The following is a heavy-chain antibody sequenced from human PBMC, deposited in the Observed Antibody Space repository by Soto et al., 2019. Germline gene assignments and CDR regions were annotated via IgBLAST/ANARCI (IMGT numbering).Heavy chain of an antibody. J-gene: IGHJ5*02. CDR1: GGTFSSYA. D-gene: IGHD3-22*01. CDR2: IIPIFGTA. V-gene: IGHV1-69*13. CDR3: ARGQAYYDSSGYWFDP. Sequence: SVKVSCKASGGTFSSYAISWVRQAPGQGLEWMGGIIPIFGTANYAQKFQGRVTITADESTSTAYMELSSLRSEDTAVYYCARGQAYYDSSGYWFDPWGQGTLVTVSS.